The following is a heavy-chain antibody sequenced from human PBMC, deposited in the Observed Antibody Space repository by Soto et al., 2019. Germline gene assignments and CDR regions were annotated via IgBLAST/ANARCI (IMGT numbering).Heavy chain of an antibody. CDR3: TTDRLTIFGVVITSYYYYYGMDV. D-gene: IGHD3-3*01. V-gene: IGHV3-15*07. Sequence: EVQLVESGGGLVKPGGSLRLSCAASGFTFSNAWMNWVRQAPGKGLEWVGRIKSKTDGGTTDYAAPVKGRFTISRDDSKNTLYLQMKSRKTEDTAVYYCTTDRLTIFGVVITSYYYYYGMDVWGQGTTVTVSS. J-gene: IGHJ6*02. CDR2: IKSKTDGGTT. CDR1: GFTFSNAW.